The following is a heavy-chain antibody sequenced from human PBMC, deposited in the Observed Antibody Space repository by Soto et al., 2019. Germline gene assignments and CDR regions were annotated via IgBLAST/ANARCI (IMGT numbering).Heavy chain of an antibody. CDR2: ISYDGSNK. CDR3: VRGRRFLEWFEFDP. V-gene: IGHV3-30-3*01. J-gene: IGHJ5*02. CDR1: GFTFSSYA. Sequence: QVQLVESGGGVVQPGRSLRLSCAASGFTFSSYAMHWVRQAPGKGLEWVAVISYDGSNKYYADSVKGRFTISRDNSKNTLYLQMNSLRAEDTAVYYCVRGRRFLEWFEFDPWGQGTLVTVSS. D-gene: IGHD3-3*01.